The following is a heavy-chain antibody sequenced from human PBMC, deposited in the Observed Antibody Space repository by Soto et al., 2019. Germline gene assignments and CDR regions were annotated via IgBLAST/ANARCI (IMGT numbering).Heavy chain of an antibody. V-gene: IGHV4-31*03. CDR1: GGSISSGGYY. D-gene: IGHD1-26*01. Sequence: PSETLSLTCTVSGGSISSGGYYWSWIRQHPGKGQEWIGYIYYSGSTYYNPSLKSRVTISVDTSKNQFSLKLSSVTASDTAVYYCARGVPRENFDYWGQGTLVTVSS. J-gene: IGHJ4*02. CDR3: ARGVPRENFDY. CDR2: IYYSGST.